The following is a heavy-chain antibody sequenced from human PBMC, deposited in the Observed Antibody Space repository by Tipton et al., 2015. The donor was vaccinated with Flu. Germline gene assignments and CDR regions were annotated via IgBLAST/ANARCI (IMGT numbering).Heavy chain of an antibody. D-gene: IGHD3-22*01. J-gene: IGHJ4*02. CDR1: GGSISSGGYY. Sequence: TLSLTCTVSGGSISSGGYYWSWIRQHPGKGLEWIGYIYYSGSTYYNPSLKSRVTISVDTSKNQFSLKLSSVTAADTAVYYCARGTYYYDSSGYTADLGAYYVDDGGQGTLVTVSS. V-gene: IGHV4-31*03. CDR2: IYYSGST. CDR3: ARGTYYYDSSGYTADLGAYYVDD.